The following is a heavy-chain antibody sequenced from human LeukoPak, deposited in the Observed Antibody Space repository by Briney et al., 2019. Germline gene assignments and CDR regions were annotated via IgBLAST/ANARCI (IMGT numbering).Heavy chain of an antibody. J-gene: IGHJ3*02. D-gene: IGHD6-19*01. CDR2: ISAYNGNT. V-gene: IGHV1-18*01. CDR3: ATSSGWYSPNGFDI. CDR1: GYTFTSYG. Sequence: ASVKVSCKASGYTFTSYGISWVRQAPGQGLEWMGWISAYNGNTNYAQKFQGRVTITRNTSISTAYMELSSLRPEDAAVFYCATSSGWYSPNGFDIWGQGTMVTVSS.